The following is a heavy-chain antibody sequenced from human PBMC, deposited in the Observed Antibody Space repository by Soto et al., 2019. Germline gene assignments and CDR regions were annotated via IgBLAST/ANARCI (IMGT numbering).Heavy chain of an antibody. J-gene: IGHJ6*02. V-gene: IGHV1-2*04. Sequence: ASVKVSCKASGYTFTGYYMHWVRQAPGQGLEWMGWINPNSGGTNYAQKFQGWVTMTRDTSISTAYMELSRLRSDDTAVYYCARDSYYYDSSGYDSDYYYGMDVWGQGTKGTVSS. CDR1: GYTFTGYY. D-gene: IGHD3-22*01. CDR3: ARDSYYYDSSGYDSDYYYGMDV. CDR2: INPNSGGT.